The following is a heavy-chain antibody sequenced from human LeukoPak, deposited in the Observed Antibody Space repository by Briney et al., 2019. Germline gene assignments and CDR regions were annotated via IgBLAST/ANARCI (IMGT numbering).Heavy chain of an antibody. CDR3: ARPSAGGSPWRFDY. V-gene: IGHV5-51*01. D-gene: IGHD3-16*01. CDR1: GYSFTSYW. J-gene: IGHJ4*02. CDR2: IYPGDSDT. Sequence: GESLKISGEGSGYSFTSYWIGWVRQMPGKGPEWMGIIYPGDSDTRYSPSVQGHVAISAHKTNSTAYPQATKLLAPDTAISYCARPSAGGSPWRFDYWGQGTLVTVSS.